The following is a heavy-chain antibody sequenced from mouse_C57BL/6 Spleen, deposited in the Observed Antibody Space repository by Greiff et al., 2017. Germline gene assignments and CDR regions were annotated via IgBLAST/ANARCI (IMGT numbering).Heavy chain of an antibody. Sequence: VKLMESGPGLVAPSQSLSITCTVSGFSLTSYAISWVRQPPGQGLEWLGVIWTGGGTNYYSALKYRLSISKDNSKSPVFLKMNSLQTDDTARYYCSRNSNYAMDYWGQGTSVTVSS. V-gene: IGHV2-9-1*01. CDR3: SRNSNYAMDY. CDR1: GFSLTSYA. J-gene: IGHJ4*01. D-gene: IGHD1-1*01. CDR2: IWTGGGT.